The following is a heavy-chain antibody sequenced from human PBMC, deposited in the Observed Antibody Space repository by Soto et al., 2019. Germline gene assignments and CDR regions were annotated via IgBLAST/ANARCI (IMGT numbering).Heavy chain of an antibody. CDR1: GFSLSTSGMR. Sequence: SGPTLVNPTQTLTLTCTFSGFSLSTSGMRVSWIRQPPGKALEWLARIDWDDDKFYSTSLKTRLTISKDTSKNQVVLTMTNVDPVDTATYYCARIGMATDIDYWGQGTLVTVSS. CDR3: ARIGMATDIDY. J-gene: IGHJ4*02. CDR2: IDWDDDK. V-gene: IGHV2-70*04. D-gene: IGHD5-12*01.